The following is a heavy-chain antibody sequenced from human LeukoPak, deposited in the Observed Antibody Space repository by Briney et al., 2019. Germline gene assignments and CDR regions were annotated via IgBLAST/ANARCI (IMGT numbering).Heavy chain of an antibody. CDR2: IRYDGSNK. Sequence: PGGSLRLSCAASGFTFSSYGMHWVRQAPGKGLEWVAFIRYDGSNKYYADSVKGRFTISRDNSKNTLYLQMNSLRAEDTAVYYCAKDLLPYGSGGYYFDYWGQGTLVTVSS. CDR1: GFTFSSYG. J-gene: IGHJ4*02. V-gene: IGHV3-30*02. D-gene: IGHD3-10*01. CDR3: AKDLLPYGSGGYYFDY.